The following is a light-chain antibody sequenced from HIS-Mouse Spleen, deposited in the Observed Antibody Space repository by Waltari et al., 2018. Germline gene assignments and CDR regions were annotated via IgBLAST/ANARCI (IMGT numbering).Light chain of an antibody. CDR1: NIGSKS. CDR2: DDS. Sequence: SYVLTQPPSVSVAPGKTARITCGGNNIGSKSVHWYQQKPGQAPVLVVYDDSDRPSGTPGRFYGSNAGNTATLTISRVEAGDEADYYCQVWDSSSDHVVFGGGTKLTVL. V-gene: IGLV3-21*03. CDR3: QVWDSSSDHVV. J-gene: IGLJ2*01.